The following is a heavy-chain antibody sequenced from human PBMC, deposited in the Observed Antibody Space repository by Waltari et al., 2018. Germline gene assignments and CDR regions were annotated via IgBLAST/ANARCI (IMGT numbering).Heavy chain of an antibody. J-gene: IGHJ5*02. CDR1: GHTFTTYD. CDR3: AIGSYYGGGGFGP. D-gene: IGHD1-26*01. CDR2: MNPNSGVT. V-gene: IGHV1-8*03. Sequence: QVQLVQSGAEAKKPGASVKVSCQASGHTFTTYDINWVRQAPGQGLEWMGWMNPNSGVTGDAQKFQGRVSITRDISIRTAYMELSILSSEDSAMYYCAIGSYYGGGGFGPWGQGTLVTVSS.